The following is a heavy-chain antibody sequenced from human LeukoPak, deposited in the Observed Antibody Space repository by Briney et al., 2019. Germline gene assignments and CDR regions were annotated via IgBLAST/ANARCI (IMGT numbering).Heavy chain of an antibody. J-gene: IGHJ6*03. Sequence: GGSLRLSCAVSGFTFSSYSMNWVRQAPGKGLEWVSSISSSSSYIYYADSVKGRFTISRDNARNSLYLQMNSLRAEDTAVYYCARVGSGSATVYYMDVWAKGTTVTVSS. D-gene: IGHD3-10*01. CDR1: GFTFSSYS. V-gene: IGHV3-21*01. CDR3: ARVGSGSATVYYMDV. CDR2: ISSSSSYI.